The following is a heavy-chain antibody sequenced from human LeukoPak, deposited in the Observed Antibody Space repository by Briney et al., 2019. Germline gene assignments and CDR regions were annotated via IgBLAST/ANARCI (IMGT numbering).Heavy chain of an antibody. D-gene: IGHD1-7*01. V-gene: IGHV1-8*01. CDR2: MNPNSGNT. Sequence: ASVKVSCKASGYTLTSYDINWVRQATGQGLEWMGWMNPNSGNTGYAQKFQGRVTMTRNTSISTAYMGLSSLRSEDTAVYYCARSLELRYYYYYMDVWGKGTTVTVSS. CDR3: ARSLELRYYYYYMDV. J-gene: IGHJ6*03. CDR1: GYTLTSYD.